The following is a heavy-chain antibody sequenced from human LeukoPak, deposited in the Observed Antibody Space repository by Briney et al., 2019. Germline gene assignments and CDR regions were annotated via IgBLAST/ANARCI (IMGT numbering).Heavy chain of an antibody. CDR2: ISAYNGNT. J-gene: IGHJ4*02. CDR3: AKAKPQGSDRDFDY. CDR1: GYTFTSYG. Sequence: ASVTVSCKASGYTFTSYGVSWVRQAPGQGLEWMGWISAYNGNTNYAQKLQGRVTMTTDTSTSTAYMELRSLRSDDTAVYYCAKAKPQGSDRDFDYWGQGTLVTVSS. V-gene: IGHV1-18*01. D-gene: IGHD1-14*01.